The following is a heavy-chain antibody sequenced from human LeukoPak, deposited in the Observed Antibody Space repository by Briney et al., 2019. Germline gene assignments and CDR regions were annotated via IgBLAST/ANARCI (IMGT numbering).Heavy chain of an antibody. CDR2: TYYSGNT. CDR3: ARVEARYFDL. J-gene: IGHJ2*01. V-gene: IGHV4-39*01. Sequence: SETLSLTCTVSGVSINSASYYWGWIRQSPGKGLEWIGTTYYSGNTYYNPSLKSRVTISVDTSKNQFSLNLSSVTAADTAVYYCARVEARYFDLWGRGTLVTVSS. CDR1: GVSINSASYY.